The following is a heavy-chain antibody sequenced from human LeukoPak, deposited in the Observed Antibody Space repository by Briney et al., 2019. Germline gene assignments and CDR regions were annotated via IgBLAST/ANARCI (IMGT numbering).Heavy chain of an antibody. D-gene: IGHD2-21*01. CDR2: IYYSGST. CDR1: GGSISSGGYS. CDR3: ARWAYFWFDP. J-gene: IGHJ5*02. Sequence: SQTLSLTCAVSGGSISSGGYSWSWIRQPPGKGLEWIGYIYYSGSTNYNPSLKSRVTISVDTSKNQFSLKLSSVTAADTAVYYCARWAYFWFDPWGQGTLVTVSS. V-gene: IGHV4-61*08.